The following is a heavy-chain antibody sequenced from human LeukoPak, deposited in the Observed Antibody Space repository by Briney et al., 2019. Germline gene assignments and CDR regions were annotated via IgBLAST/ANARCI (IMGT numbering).Heavy chain of an antibody. CDR3: AKVHRRDGYIPRDY. CDR2: ISGSGGST. V-gene: IGHV3-23*01. D-gene: IGHD5-24*01. Sequence: GGSLRLSCAASGFTFNRNNMNWVRQAPGKGLEWVSAISGSGGSTYYADSVKGRFTISRDNSKNTLYLQMNSLRAEDTAVYYCAKVHRRDGYIPRDYWGQGTLVTVSS. CDR1: GFTFNRNN. J-gene: IGHJ4*02.